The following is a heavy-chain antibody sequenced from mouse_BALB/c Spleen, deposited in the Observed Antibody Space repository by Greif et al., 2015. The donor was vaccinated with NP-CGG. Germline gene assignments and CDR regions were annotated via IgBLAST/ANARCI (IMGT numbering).Heavy chain of an antibody. CDR2: ISSGSSTI. V-gene: IGHV5-17*02. J-gene: IGHJ4*01. CDR3: ARYGNYAMDY. CDR1: GFTFSSSG. D-gene: IGHD2-1*01. Sequence: EVKLVESGGGLVQPGGSRKLSCAASGFTFSSSGMHWVRQAPEKGLEWVAYISSGSSTIYYADTVKGRFTISRDNPKNALFLQMTSLRSEDTAMYYCARYGNYAMDYWGQGTSVTVSS.